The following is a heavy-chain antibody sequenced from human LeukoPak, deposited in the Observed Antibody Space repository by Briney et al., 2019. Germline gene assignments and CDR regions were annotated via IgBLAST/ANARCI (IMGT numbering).Heavy chain of an antibody. Sequence: PRGSPRLSCAASGFTFSSHGMHWVRQAPGKGLEWVAVASSGGQKYYGVSVKGRFTVSRDNSNNTLYLQMNSLRPEDTAVYYCVKGGGFLFDYWGQGTLVSVAS. J-gene: IGHJ4*02. D-gene: IGHD6-25*01. V-gene: IGHV3-30*18. CDR1: GFTFSSHG. CDR3: VKGGGFLFDY. CDR2: ASSGGQK.